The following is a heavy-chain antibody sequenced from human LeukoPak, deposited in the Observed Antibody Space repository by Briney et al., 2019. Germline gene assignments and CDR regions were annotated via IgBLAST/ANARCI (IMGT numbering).Heavy chain of an antibody. V-gene: IGHV5-10-1*01. CDR1: GHSFTSYW. D-gene: IGHD3-10*01. CDR3: ARRGYYYYGMDV. CDR2: IDPSDSYT. Sequence: PGESLKISCKDSGHSFTSYWISWVRQMPGKGLEWMGRIDPSDSYTNYSPSFQGHVTISVDKSISTAYLQWTSLTSSDSAMYYCARRGYYYYGMDVWGQGTTVTVSS. J-gene: IGHJ6*02.